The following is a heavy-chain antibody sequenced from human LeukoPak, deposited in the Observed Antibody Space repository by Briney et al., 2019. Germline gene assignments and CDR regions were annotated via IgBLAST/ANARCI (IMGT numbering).Heavy chain of an antibody. J-gene: IGHJ3*02. Sequence: PSETLSLTCTVSGYSISSGYYWGWIRQPPGKGLEWIGSIYHSGSTYYNPSLKSRVTISVDTSKNQFSLKLSSVTAADTAVYYCAREPGSGWYVAFDIWGQGTMVTVSS. V-gene: IGHV4-38-2*02. D-gene: IGHD6-19*01. CDR2: IYHSGST. CDR1: GYSISSGYY. CDR3: AREPGSGWYVAFDI.